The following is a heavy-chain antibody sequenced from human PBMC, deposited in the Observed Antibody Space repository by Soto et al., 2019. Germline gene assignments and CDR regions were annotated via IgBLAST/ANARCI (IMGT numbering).Heavy chain of an antibody. D-gene: IGHD3-3*01. Sequence: GGSLRLFCAASGFTFSSYAMRWVRQAPGKGLAWGAAFSGSGGSTYYADSVKGRFTISRDNSKNTLYLQMNRRRDEDTTVYYCARGILSYYDDWKSYYGSMDVWVQGTTVTVSS. J-gene: IGHJ6*02. CDR1: GFTFSSYA. V-gene: IGHV3-23*01. CDR2: FSGSGGST. CDR3: ARGILSYYDDWKSYYGSMDV.